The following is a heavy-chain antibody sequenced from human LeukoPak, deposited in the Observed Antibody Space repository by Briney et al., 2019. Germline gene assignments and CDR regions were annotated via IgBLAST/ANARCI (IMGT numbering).Heavy chain of an antibody. CDR1: GYTFTGYY. J-gene: IGHJ6*02. CDR2: INPNSGGT. D-gene: IGHD2-2*02. Sequence: ASVKVSCKAFGYTFTGYYMHWVRQAPGQGLEWMGWINPNSGGTNYAQKFQGRVTMTRDTSISTAYMELSRLRSDDTAVYYCARGMQGPYIVVVPAAIQYYYYYYGMDVWGQGTTVTVSS. CDR3: ARGMQGPYIVVVPAAIQYYYYYYGMDV. V-gene: IGHV1-2*02.